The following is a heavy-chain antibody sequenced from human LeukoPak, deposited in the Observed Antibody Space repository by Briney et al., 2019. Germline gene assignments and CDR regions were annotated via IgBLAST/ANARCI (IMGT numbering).Heavy chain of an antibody. D-gene: IGHD3-3*01. V-gene: IGHV4-59*11. CDR2: IYYSGST. CDR1: GGSISSHY. CDR3: AREGDFWSETHDAFDI. J-gene: IGHJ3*02. Sequence: SETLSLTCTVSGGSISSHYWSWIRQPPGKGLEWIEYIYYSGSTNYNPSLKSRVTISVDTSKNQFSLKLSSVTAADTAVYYCAREGDFWSETHDAFDIWGQGTMVTVSS.